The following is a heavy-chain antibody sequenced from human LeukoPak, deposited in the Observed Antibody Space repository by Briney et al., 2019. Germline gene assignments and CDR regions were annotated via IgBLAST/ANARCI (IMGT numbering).Heavy chain of an antibody. CDR3: ASSVEGYYYYYMDV. CDR2: IYYSGNT. CDR1: GGSISTYY. D-gene: IGHD3-3*01. V-gene: IGHV4-59*01. J-gene: IGHJ6*03. Sequence: SETLSLTCTVSGGSISTYYWSWIRQPPGKGLEWIGYIYYSGNTNYNPSLKSRVTISVDTSKNQFSLKLGSVTAADTAVYYCASSVEGYYYYYMDVWGRGATVTISS.